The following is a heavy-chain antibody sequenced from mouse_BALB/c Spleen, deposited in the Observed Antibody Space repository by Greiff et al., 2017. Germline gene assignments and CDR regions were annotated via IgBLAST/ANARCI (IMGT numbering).Heavy chain of an antibody. CDR3: TGSYYDYDEGYWYFDV. J-gene: IGHJ1*01. CDR1: GFTFSSYG. Sequence: EVKLVESGGDLVKPGGSLKLSCAASGFTFSSYGMSWVRQTPDKRLEWVATISSGGSYTYYPDSVKGRFTISRDNAKNTLYLQMSSLKSEDTAMYYCTGSYYDYDEGYWYFDVWGAGTTVTVSS. CDR2: ISSGGSYT. V-gene: IGHV5-6*01. D-gene: IGHD2-4*01.